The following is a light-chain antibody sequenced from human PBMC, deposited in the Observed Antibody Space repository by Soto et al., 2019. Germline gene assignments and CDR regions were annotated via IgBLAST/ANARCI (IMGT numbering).Light chain of an antibody. J-gene: IGLJ3*02. CDR3: SSYTNSNTKV. Sequence: QSALTQPASVSGSPGQSITISCTGTSNDVGGYNYVSWYQQHPGKAPKLMIYEVSNWPSGVSNRFSGSKSGNTASLTISGLQAEDEADYYCSSYTNSNTKVFGGGTKLTVL. V-gene: IGLV2-14*01. CDR2: EVS. CDR1: SNDVGGYNY.